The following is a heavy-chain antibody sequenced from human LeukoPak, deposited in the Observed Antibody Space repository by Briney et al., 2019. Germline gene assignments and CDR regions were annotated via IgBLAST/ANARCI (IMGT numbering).Heavy chain of an antibody. Sequence: PGRSLRLSCAASGFTFSSYGMHWVRQAPGKGLEWVAVISYDGSNKYYADSVKGRFTISRDNSKNTLYLQMNSLRAEDTAVYYCAKDRVTMARGVNYYGMDVWGKGTTVTVSS. CDR1: GFTFSSYG. CDR3: AKDRVTMARGVNYYGMDV. V-gene: IGHV3-30*18. CDR2: ISYDGSNK. D-gene: IGHD3-10*01. J-gene: IGHJ6*04.